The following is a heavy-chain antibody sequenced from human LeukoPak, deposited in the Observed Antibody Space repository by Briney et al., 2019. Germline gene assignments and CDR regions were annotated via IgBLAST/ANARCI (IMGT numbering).Heavy chain of an antibody. J-gene: IGHJ3*02. Sequence: SQTLSLTCTVSGGSISSGSYYWSWIRQPAGKGLEWIGRIYTSGSTNYNPSLKSRVTISVDTSKNQFSLKLSSVTAADTAVYYCARDPLPTAVTPGQAFDIWGQGTMVTVSS. D-gene: IGHD4-23*01. CDR1: GGSISSGSYY. V-gene: IGHV4-61*02. CDR3: ARDPLPTAVTPGQAFDI. CDR2: IYTSGST.